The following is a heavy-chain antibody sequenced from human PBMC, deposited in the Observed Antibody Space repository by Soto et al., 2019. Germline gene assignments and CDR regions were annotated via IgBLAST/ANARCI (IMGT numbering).Heavy chain of an antibody. J-gene: IGHJ3*02. D-gene: IGHD2-21*01. CDR3: ARPHIKSAWNDGFDI. Sequence: QVQLVESGGGVVQPWRSLRLSCAAFGFTFDDYSMHWVRQAPGKGLEWVALISYEGSNKYYADSVKGRFTISRDNAKNTLFLEVNSLRTEDTAVYYCARPHIKSAWNDGFDIWGQGTMVTVSS. CDR2: ISYEGSNK. CDR1: GFTFDDYS. V-gene: IGHV3-30-3*01.